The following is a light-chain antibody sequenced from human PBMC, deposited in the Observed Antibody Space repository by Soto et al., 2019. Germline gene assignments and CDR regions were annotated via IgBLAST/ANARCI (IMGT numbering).Light chain of an antibody. CDR1: SSDVGSSNL. CDR2: EVS. V-gene: IGLV2-23*02. Sequence: QSALTQPASVSGSPGQSITISCTGTSSDVGSSNLVSWYQQHPGEAPKLMIHEVSQRPSGVSHRFSGSKSANTASLTISGLQAEDEADYYCYSNAGGPWVFGGGTKLTVL. J-gene: IGLJ3*02. CDR3: YSNAGGPWV.